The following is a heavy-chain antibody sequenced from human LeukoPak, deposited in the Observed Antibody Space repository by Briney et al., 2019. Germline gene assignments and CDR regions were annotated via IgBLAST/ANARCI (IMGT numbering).Heavy chain of an antibody. Sequence: ASVKVSCKASGYNFNTYGISWVRQAPGQGLEWMGWISGHNVNTKSAQRFQGRLTVTADTSTTTVYMELRSLTPDDTAVFYCARAGDDAVVPHGLLDYWGQGSLVNVSS. V-gene: IGHV1-18*01. CDR1: GYNFNTYG. CDR2: ISGHNVNT. J-gene: IGHJ4*02. CDR3: ARAGDDAVVPHGLLDY. D-gene: IGHD2-15*01.